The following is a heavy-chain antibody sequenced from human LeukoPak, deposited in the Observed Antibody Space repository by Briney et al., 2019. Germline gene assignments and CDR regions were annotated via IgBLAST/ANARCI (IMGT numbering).Heavy chain of an antibody. CDR3: ARDSSSWRVGI. D-gene: IGHD6-13*01. CDR1: GFTVSSNY. V-gene: IGHV3-66*01. J-gene: IGHJ3*02. CDR2: IYSGGST. Sequence: TGGSLRLSCAASGFTVSSNYMSWVRQAPGKGLEWVSVIYSGGSTYYADSVKGRFTISRDNSKNTLYLQMNSLRAEDTAVYYCARDSSSWRVGIWGQGTMVTVSS.